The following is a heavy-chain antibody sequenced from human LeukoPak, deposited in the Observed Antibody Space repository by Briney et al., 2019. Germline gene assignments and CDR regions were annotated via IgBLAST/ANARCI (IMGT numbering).Heavy chain of an antibody. CDR3: ARGGTDFWSGYIVNWFDP. CDR2: IIPIFGTA. J-gene: IGHJ5*02. V-gene: IGHV1-69*13. D-gene: IGHD3-3*01. Sequence: SVKVSCKASGGTFSSYAISWVRQAPGQGLEWMGGIIPIFGTANYAQKFQGRVTITADESTSTAYMELSSLRSEDTAVYYCARGGTDFWSGYIVNWFDPWGQGTLVTVSS. CDR1: GGTFSSYA.